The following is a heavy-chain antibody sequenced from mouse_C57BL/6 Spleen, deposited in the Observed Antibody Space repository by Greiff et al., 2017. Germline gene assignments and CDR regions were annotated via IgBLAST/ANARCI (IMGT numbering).Heavy chain of an antibody. CDR1: GFNIKDYY. V-gene: IGHV14-1*01. D-gene: IGHD1-1*01. CDR3: TTDYYYGSSYWFAY. Sequence: EVQLQQSGAELVRPGASVKLSCTASGFNIKDYYMHWVKQRPEQGLEWIGRIDPEDGDTEYAPKFQGKATMTADTSSNTAYLQLSSLTSEDTAVYYCTTDYYYGSSYWFAYWGQGTLVTVSA. CDR2: IDPEDGDT. J-gene: IGHJ3*01.